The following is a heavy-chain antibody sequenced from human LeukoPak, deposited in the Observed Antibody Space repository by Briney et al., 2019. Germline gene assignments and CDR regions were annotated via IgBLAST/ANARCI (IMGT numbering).Heavy chain of an antibody. J-gene: IGHJ4*02. CDR3: ARSPPNDYGRQGLDY. Sequence: ASVKVSCKTSGYTFSAYYALWVRQAPGQGLEWMGWINPNSGGTNYAQKFQGRVTMTRDTSISTVYMELSRLRSDDTAVYHCARSPPNDYGRQGLDYWGQGTLVTVSS. V-gene: IGHV1-2*02. CDR2: INPNSGGT. CDR1: GYTFSAYY. D-gene: IGHD4-17*01.